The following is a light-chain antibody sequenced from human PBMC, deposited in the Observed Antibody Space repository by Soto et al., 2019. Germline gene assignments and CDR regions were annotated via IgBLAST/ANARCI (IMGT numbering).Light chain of an antibody. V-gene: IGKV1-8*01. CDR1: QGISSY. Sequence: IRMTQSPSSFSASTGDRVTITCRASQGISSYLAWYQQKPGKAPKLLIYAASTLQSGVPSRFSGSGSGTDFTLTISCLQSEDFATYYCQQYYSYPRAFGQGTRLEIK. CDR2: AAS. CDR3: QQYYSYPRA. J-gene: IGKJ5*01.